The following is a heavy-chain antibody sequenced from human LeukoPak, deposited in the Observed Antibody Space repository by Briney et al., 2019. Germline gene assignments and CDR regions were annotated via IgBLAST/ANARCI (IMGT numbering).Heavy chain of an antibody. Sequence: SDTLSLTCAVSDYSISSSNWWGWFRQPPGKGLEWIGYIYYSGSAYYNTSLNSRITMSVDTSKNQFSLKLSSVTAVDTAVYYCARNQAVASNHGAMDIWGQGTMVIVSS. CDR3: ARNQAVASNHGAMDI. CDR1: DYSISSSNW. CDR2: IYYSGSA. V-gene: IGHV4-28*01. J-gene: IGHJ3*02. D-gene: IGHD6-19*01.